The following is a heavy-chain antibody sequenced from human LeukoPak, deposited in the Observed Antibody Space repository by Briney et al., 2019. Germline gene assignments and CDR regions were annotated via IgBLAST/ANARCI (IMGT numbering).Heavy chain of an antibody. D-gene: IGHD3-22*01. Sequence: SETLSLTCTVSGGSISSYYWSWIRQPPGKGLEWIGYSYYSGSTNYNPSLKSRVTISVDTPKNQFSLKLSSVTAADTAVYYCARGGRYYYDSSGTWAFDIWGQGTMVTVSS. J-gene: IGHJ3*02. V-gene: IGHV4-59*08. CDR1: GGSISSYY. CDR2: SYYSGST. CDR3: ARGGRYYYDSSGTWAFDI.